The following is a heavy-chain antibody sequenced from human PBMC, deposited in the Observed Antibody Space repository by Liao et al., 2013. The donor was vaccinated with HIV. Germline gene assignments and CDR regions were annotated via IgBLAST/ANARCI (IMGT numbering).Heavy chain of an antibody. CDR3: AREKDDILTGSTGETWYFDL. J-gene: IGHJ2*01. Sequence: QVQLQESGPGLVKPSETLSLICSVSGGPMTGHYWTWIRQPAGKGLEWIGRIYYTGSTDYNPSLRGRVTMSVDRSKNQFSLKLSSVTAADTAVYYCAREKDDILTGSTGETWYFDLWGRGTLVTVSS. D-gene: IGHD3-9*01. CDR2: IYYTGST. V-gene: IGHV4-4*07. CDR1: GGPMTGHY.